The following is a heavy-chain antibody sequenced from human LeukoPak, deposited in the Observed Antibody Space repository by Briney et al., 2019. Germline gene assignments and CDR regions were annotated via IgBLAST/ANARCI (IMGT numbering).Heavy chain of an antibody. Sequence: PSETLSLTCTVSGGSISSGGYYWSWIRQHPGKGLEWIGYIYYSGSTYYNPSLKSRVTISVDTSKNQFSLKLSSVTAADTAVYYCAIRRGANGDYVWFDPWGQGTLVTVSS. D-gene: IGHD4-17*01. CDR3: AIRRGANGDYVWFDP. J-gene: IGHJ5*02. CDR1: GGSISSGGYY. CDR2: IYYSGST. V-gene: IGHV4-31*03.